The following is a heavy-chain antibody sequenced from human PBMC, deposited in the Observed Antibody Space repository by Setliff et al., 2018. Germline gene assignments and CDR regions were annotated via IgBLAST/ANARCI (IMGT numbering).Heavy chain of an antibody. Sequence: SETLSLTCTVSGDSIRSSRYYWGWIRQPPGKGLEWIGSIYSNGNTYYNPSLKRRVTISVDTTKNQFSLQLNSVTAADTAVYYCARDPSSVAARPGYWGQGTLVTVSS. D-gene: IGHD6-6*01. V-gene: IGHV4-39*07. J-gene: IGHJ4*02. CDR3: ARDPSSVAARPGY. CDR2: IYSNGNT. CDR1: GDSIRSSRYY.